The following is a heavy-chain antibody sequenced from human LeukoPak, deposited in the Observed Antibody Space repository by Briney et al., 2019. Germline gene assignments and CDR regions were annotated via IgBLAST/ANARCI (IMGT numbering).Heavy chain of an antibody. V-gene: IGHV1-18*01. Sequence: APVKVSCKASGYTFTSYGISWVRQAPGQGLEWMGWISAYNGNTNYAQKLQGRVTMTTDTSTSTAYMELRSLRSDDTAVYYCARDPGGWYYSDYYFDYWGQGTLVTVSS. CDR1: GYTFTSYG. CDR2: ISAYNGNT. D-gene: IGHD6-19*01. CDR3: ARDPGGWYYSDYYFDY. J-gene: IGHJ4*02.